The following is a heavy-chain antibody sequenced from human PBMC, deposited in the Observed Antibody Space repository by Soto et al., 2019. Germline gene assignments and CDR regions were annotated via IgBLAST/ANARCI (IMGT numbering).Heavy chain of an antibody. CDR3: ARASGTAMVGYYGMDV. J-gene: IGHJ6*02. D-gene: IGHD5-18*01. V-gene: IGHV1-46*01. CDR1: GYTFTSYY. Sequence: VKVSCKASGYTFTSYYMHWVRQAPGQGLEWMGIINPSGGSTSYAQKFQGRVTMTRDTSTSTVYMELSSLRSEDTAVYYCARASGTAMVGYYGMDVWGQGTTVTVSS. CDR2: INPSGGST.